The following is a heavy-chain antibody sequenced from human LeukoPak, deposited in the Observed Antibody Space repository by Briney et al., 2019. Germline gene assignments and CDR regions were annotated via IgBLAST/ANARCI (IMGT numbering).Heavy chain of an antibody. CDR2: ISRSGSTK. J-gene: IGHJ6*03. D-gene: IGHD4-17*01. V-gene: IGHV3-48*04. CDR1: GFTFSSYS. Sequence: GGSLRLSCAASGFTFSSYSMNWVRQAPGKGLEWVSSISRSGSTKYYADSAKGRFTISRDNAKNSLYLQMNSLRAEDTAVYYCAITVTNYYYMDVWGKGTTVTISS. CDR3: AITVTNYYYMDV.